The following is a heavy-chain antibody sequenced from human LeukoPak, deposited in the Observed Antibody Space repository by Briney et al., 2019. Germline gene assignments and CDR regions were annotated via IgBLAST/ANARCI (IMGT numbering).Heavy chain of an antibody. Sequence: GGSLRLSCAASGFTFSSYEMNWVRQAPGKGLEWVSVIYSGGSTYYADSVKGRFTISRDNSKNTLYLQMNSLRAEDTAVYYCARGDPVANYWGQGTLVTVSS. V-gene: IGHV3-53*01. CDR3: ARGDPVANY. CDR1: GFTFSSYE. J-gene: IGHJ4*02. CDR2: IYSGGST. D-gene: IGHD2-15*01.